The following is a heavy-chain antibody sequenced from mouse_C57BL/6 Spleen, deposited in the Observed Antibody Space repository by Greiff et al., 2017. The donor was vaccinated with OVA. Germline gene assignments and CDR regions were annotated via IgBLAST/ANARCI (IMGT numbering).Heavy chain of an antibody. CDR3: ARVDYDWGWYVDV. V-gene: IGHV2-9-1*01. CDR1: GFSLTSYA. D-gene: IGHD2-4*01. Sequence: QVQLQQSGPGLVAPSQCLSITCTVSGFSLTSYAISWVRQPPGKGLEWLGVIWTGGGTNYNSALKSRLSISKDNSKSQVFLKMSSLQTDDTARYYCARVDYDWGWYVDVWGTGTTVTVSS. CDR2: IWTGGGT. J-gene: IGHJ1*03.